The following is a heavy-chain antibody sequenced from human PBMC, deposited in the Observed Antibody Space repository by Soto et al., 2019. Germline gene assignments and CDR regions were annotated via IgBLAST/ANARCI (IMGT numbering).Heavy chain of an antibody. Sequence: GGSLRLSCAASGFTFSSYWMHWVRQAPGKGLVWVSRINSDGSSTSYADSVKGRFTISRDNAKNSLYLQLNSLRAEDTALYYCARLYSSGWYGPGRYWGQRTLVTVSS. D-gene: IGHD6-19*01. J-gene: IGHJ4*02. V-gene: IGHV3-74*01. CDR3: ARLYSSGWYGPGRY. CDR2: INSDGSST. CDR1: GFTFSSYW.